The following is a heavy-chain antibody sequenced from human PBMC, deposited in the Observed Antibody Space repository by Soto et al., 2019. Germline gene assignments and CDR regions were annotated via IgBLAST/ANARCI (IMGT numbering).Heavy chain of an antibody. D-gene: IGHD2-15*01. CDR3: ARDKGYCSDTSCPDFDY. CDR1: GYTLTELS. CDR2: FDPEDGET. V-gene: IGHV1-24*01. J-gene: IGHJ4*02. Sequence: ASVKVSCKVSGYTLTELSMHWVRQAPGKGLEWMGGFDPEDGETIYAQKFQGRVTMTEDTSTDTAYMGLSSLRSEDTAVYYCARDKGYCSDTSCPDFDYWGQGTLVTVSS.